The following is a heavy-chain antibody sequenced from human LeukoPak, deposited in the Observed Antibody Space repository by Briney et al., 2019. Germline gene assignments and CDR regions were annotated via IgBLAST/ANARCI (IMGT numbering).Heavy chain of an antibody. CDR1: GASISSYY. Sequence: SETLSLTCTVSGASISSYYWSWIRQPAGKGLEWVGRISTSGSTNYNPSLKGRVTVSLDTSKNQFSLKLNSVTGADTAMYYCARGSYYGSGTTKSAFDIWGQGTMVTVSS. D-gene: IGHD3-10*01. CDR3: ARGSYYGSGTTKSAFDI. V-gene: IGHV4-4*07. CDR2: ISTSGST. J-gene: IGHJ3*02.